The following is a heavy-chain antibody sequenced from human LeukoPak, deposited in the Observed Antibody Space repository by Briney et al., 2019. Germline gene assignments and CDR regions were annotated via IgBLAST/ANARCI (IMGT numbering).Heavy chain of an antibody. CDR2: IYYSGNT. V-gene: IGHV4-39*07. CDR3: ARDLAGIWDLSGNWYFDY. Sequence: SETLSLTCTVSGGSIRDTTYYWGWIRQPPGKGLEWIGSIYYSGNTYYNPSLMSRVTISVDTSKKQFSLNLSSVTAADTAVYYCARDLAGIWDLSGNWYFDYWGQGTLVTVSS. J-gene: IGHJ4*02. CDR1: GGSIRDTTYY. D-gene: IGHD1-26*01.